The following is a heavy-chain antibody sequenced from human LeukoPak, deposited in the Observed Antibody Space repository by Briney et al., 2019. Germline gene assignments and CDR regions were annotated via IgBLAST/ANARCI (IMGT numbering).Heavy chain of an antibody. V-gene: IGHV3-49*04. CDR3: TSSGWVGGDAFDI. Sequence: PGGSLRLSCTASGFTFGDYAMSWVRQAPGKGLEWVGFIRSKAYGGTTEYAASVKGRFTISRDDSKSIAYLQMNSLKTEDTAVYYCTSSGWVGGDAFDIWGQGTMVTVSS. CDR2: IRSKAYGGTT. D-gene: IGHD6-19*01. CDR1: GFTFGDYA. J-gene: IGHJ3*02.